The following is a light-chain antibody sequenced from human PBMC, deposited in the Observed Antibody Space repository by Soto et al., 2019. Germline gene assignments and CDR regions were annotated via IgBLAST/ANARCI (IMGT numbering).Light chain of an antibody. V-gene: IGKV1-39*01. CDR2: AAS. CDR1: QSISRY. Sequence: DIQMTQSPSSLSASVGDRVTITCRASQSISRYLNWYQQKPGKAPNLLISAASTLQSGVPARFSGSGSGTDFTLNISSLQPDDFATYYCHQTYTRPRTFCQGTRVEFK. CDR3: HQTYTRPRT. J-gene: IGKJ1*01.